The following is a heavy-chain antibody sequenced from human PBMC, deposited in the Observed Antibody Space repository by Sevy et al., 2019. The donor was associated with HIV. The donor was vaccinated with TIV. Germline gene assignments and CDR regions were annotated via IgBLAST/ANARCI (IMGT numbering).Heavy chain of an antibody. J-gene: IGHJ4*02. D-gene: IGHD6-13*01. Sequence: GGSLKISRPGSGYYFPMYLIGWGRQVPGKGVEGRGIFHPGDSDTKYSPSFQRQVTISADRYVNTAYLRWSGLKASDTAIYYGVRRKAASDSLHFDYWGQGTLVTVSS. V-gene: IGHV5-51*01. CDR1: GYYFPMYL. CDR3: VRRKAASDSLHFDY. CDR2: FHPGDSDT.